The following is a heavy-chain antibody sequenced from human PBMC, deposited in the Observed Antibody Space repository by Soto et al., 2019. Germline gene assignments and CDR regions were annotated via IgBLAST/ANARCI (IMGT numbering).Heavy chain of an antibody. CDR3: ARQMTGTTAFDY. Sequence: QVQLQESGPGLVKPSGTLCLTCAVSSGSISTINWWIWVRQHPGKVLEWIEEVYHSGSTNYNPSLKRRVTMSVDKSKNQFSLNLSSVPAADTAVYFCARQMTGTTAFDYWGQGTLVTVSS. D-gene: IGHD1-7*01. CDR2: VYHSGST. CDR1: SGSISTINW. J-gene: IGHJ4*02. V-gene: IGHV4-4*02.